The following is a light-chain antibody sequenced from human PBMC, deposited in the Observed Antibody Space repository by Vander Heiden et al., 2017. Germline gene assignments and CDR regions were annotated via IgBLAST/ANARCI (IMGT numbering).Light chain of an antibody. V-gene: IGKV1D-8*02. CDR2: AAY. CDR1: QGISSY. CDR3: QQYYSPLRKT. J-gene: IGKJ1*01. Sequence: AIWMPQSPSLLSASTGDRVTIRCRMSQGISSYLVWYQQKPGKAPELLNYAAYTLQSGVPSRFGGSESGTYFTLTISCLQSEDFATYYCQQYYSPLRKTFGQVTKVEIK.